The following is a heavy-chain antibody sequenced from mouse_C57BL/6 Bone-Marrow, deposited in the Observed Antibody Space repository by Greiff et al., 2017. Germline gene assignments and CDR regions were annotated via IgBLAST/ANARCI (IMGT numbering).Heavy chain of an antibody. D-gene: IGHD2-2*01. J-gene: IGHJ4*01. Sequence: EVQRVESGGGLVKPGGSLNLSCAASGFTFSSYAMSWVRQTPEKRLEWVATISDGGSYTYSPDNVKGRFTISRDNAKNNLYLQMSHLKSEDTAMYYCARGGLPYYAMDYWGQGTSVTVSS. V-gene: IGHV5-4*01. CDR2: ISDGGSYT. CDR1: GFTFSSYA. CDR3: ARGGLPYYAMDY.